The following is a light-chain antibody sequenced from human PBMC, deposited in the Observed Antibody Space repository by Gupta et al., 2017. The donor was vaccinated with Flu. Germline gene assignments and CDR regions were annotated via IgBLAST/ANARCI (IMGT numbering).Light chain of an antibody. CDR3: QQSDSSPRT. Sequence: PSSLSASVGYRVTITCRASQRISRFLNWHQQKPGEAPKVLINGASSLESGVPSNFSGSGSGTDFILTISRLQPEDFATYYCQQSDSSPRTFGPGTKVDIK. V-gene: IGKV1-39*01. CDR2: GAS. CDR1: QRISRF. J-gene: IGKJ2*02.